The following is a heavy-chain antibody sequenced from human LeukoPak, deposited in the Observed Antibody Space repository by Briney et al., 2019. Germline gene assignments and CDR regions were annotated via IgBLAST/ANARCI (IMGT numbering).Heavy chain of an antibody. Sequence: GGSLRLSCAASGFTFSSYAMSWVRQAPGKGLVWVSAINNNAVTTYYADPVKGRFTISRDNSKNTLYLQMDSLRAEDTAVYYCAKAKGYCSGGTCYYFDYWGQGTLVTVSS. V-gene: IGHV3-23*01. CDR3: AKAKGYCSGGTCYYFDY. CDR1: GFTFSSYA. CDR2: INNNAVTT. D-gene: IGHD2-15*01. J-gene: IGHJ4*02.